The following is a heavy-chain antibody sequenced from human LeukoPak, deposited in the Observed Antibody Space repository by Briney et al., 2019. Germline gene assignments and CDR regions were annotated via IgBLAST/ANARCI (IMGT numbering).Heavy chain of an antibody. V-gene: IGHV4-61*02. Sequence: SETLSLTCTVSGGSISSSSYYWGWIRQPPGKGLEWIGRIYTSGSTNYNPSLKSRVTISVDTSKNQFSLKLSSVTAADTAVYYCARDSSGWYLPWFDPWGQGTLVTVSS. D-gene: IGHD6-19*01. CDR1: GGSISSSSYY. CDR2: IYTSGST. CDR3: ARDSSGWYLPWFDP. J-gene: IGHJ5*02.